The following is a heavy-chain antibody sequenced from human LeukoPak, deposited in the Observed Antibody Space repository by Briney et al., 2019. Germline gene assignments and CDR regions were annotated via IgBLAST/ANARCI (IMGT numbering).Heavy chain of an antibody. V-gene: IGHV4-59*01. J-gene: IGHJ4*02. CDR1: VGSISSYY. CDR2: IYYSGST. D-gene: IGHD6-13*01. Sequence: SETLSLTCTVSVGSISSYYWSWLREPPGKGLEGLGYIYYSGSTNFNPSLKSRLTLSVDTSKKQFFLTHGPLHTAAPALYFLASPVIAAAGPFDYWGQGTLVTVSS. CDR3: ASPVIAAAGPFDY.